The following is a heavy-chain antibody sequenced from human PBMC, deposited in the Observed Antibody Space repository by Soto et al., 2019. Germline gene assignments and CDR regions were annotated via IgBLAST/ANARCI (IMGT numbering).Heavy chain of an antibody. CDR2: IYPSDSQT. J-gene: IGHJ5*02. CDR1: GYSFSNWW. V-gene: IGHV5-51*01. Sequence: GESLKISCKGSGYSFSNWWIAWVRQMPGKGLEYMGIIYPSDSQTRYSPSFQGQVTISADKSISTAYLQWSSLKASDTAIYYCARHGFYGDYSSNYFDPWGQGTLVTVS. CDR3: ARHGFYGDYSSNYFDP. D-gene: IGHD4-17*01.